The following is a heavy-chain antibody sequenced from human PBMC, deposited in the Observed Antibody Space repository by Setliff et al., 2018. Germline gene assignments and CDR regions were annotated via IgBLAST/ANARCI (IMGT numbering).Heavy chain of an antibody. V-gene: IGHV4-4*07. Sequence: SETLSLTCSVSGGSINEYYWSWFRQPYGKGLEWIGSIYSDENTDYNPSLKSRVTVSADTSKNQYSLTLKSVTAADTAYYYCTRNFLGWLARFWGRGTLVTVSS. CDR3: TRNFLGWLARF. J-gene: IGHJ4*02. CDR1: GGSINEYY. CDR2: IYSDENT. D-gene: IGHD6-19*01.